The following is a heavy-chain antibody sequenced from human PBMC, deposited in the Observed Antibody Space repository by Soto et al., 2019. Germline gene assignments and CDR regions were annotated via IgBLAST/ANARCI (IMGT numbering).Heavy chain of an antibody. CDR2: MNPNSGNT. CDR3: ARYYYDSSGYPRGMDV. Sequence: QVQLVQSGAEVKKPGASVKVSCKASGYTFTSYDINWVRQATGQGLEWMGWMNPNSGNTGYAQKFQCRVTITRNTSISTAYMELSSLRSEDTAVYYCARYYYDSSGYPRGMDVWGQGTTVTVSS. V-gene: IGHV1-8*01. J-gene: IGHJ6*02. CDR1: GYTFTSYD. D-gene: IGHD3-22*01.